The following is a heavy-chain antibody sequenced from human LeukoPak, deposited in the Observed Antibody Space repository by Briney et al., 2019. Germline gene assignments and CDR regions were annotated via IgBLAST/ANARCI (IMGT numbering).Heavy chain of an antibody. CDR3: ASGEMVGPFDY. CDR2: IYHSGST. Sequence: SETLSLTCTVSGYSISSGYFWGWIRQPPGKGLECIGTIYHSGSTYYNPSLKSRVTISVDTSKNQFSLKLSSVTAADTAVYYCASGEMVGPFDYWGQGTLVTVSS. J-gene: IGHJ4*02. V-gene: IGHV4-38-2*02. D-gene: IGHD3-10*01. CDR1: GYSISSGYF.